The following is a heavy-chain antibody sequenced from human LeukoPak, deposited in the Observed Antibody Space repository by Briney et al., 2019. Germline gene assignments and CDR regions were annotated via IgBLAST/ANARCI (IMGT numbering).Heavy chain of an antibody. CDR1: GYTFTSYG. D-gene: IGHD6-13*01. J-gene: IGHJ6*03. CDR3: ARALSGSSWPQGIYMDV. V-gene: IGHV1-18*01. Sequence: GASVKVSCKASGYTFTSYGISWVRQAPGQGLEWMGWISTYNGNTNYAQKLQGRVTTTTDTSTSTAYMEVRSLRSNDTAVYYCARALSGSSWPQGIYMDVWGKGTTVTVSS. CDR2: ISTYNGNT.